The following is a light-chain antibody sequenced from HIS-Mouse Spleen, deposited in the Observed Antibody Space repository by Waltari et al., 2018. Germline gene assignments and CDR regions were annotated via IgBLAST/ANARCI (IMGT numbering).Light chain of an antibody. CDR1: VLAKKY. CDR2: KDS. J-gene: IGLJ3*02. V-gene: IGLV3-27*01. CDR3: YSAADNNRV. Sequence: SYELTQPSSVSVSPGQTARITFSGAVLAKKYARWFQQQPGQAPVLVIYKDSERPSGFPERFSGSSSGTTVTLTISGAQVEDEADYYCYSAADNNRVFGGGTKLTVL.